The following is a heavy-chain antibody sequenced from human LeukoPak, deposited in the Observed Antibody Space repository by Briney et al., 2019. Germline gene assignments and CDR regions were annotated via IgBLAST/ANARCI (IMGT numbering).Heavy chain of an antibody. D-gene: IGHD2-21*02. J-gene: IGHJ5*02. Sequence: SETLSLTCTVSGGSISSYYWSWIRQPPGKGLEWIGYIYYSGSTNYNPSLKSRVTISVDTSKNQFSLKLSSVTAADTAVYYCARGILCGGDCFNWFDPWGQGTLVTVSS. V-gene: IGHV4-59*12. CDR2: IYYSGST. CDR3: ARGILCGGDCFNWFDP. CDR1: GGSISSYY.